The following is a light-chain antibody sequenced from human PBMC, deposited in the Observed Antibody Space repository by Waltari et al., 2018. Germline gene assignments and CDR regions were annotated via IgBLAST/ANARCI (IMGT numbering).Light chain of an antibody. CDR3: QDLHDYPV. CDR2: PAS. V-gene: IGKV1-9*01. CDR1: HDISRH. Sequence: IQLTQSPSSLPASVVDRVTSSCRASHDISRHLAWYQQKPGKAPTLLIYPASTLESGVPSRFSGSGSGTEFTLTITSLQPEDFATYFCQDLHDYPVFGPGTKVDIK. J-gene: IGKJ3*01.